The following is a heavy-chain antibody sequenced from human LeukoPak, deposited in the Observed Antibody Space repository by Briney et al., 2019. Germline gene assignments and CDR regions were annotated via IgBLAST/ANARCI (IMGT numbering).Heavy chain of an antibody. V-gene: IGHV3-74*01. Sequence: GGSLRLSCEVSGFTFSSSWMTWVRQAPGKGLVWVSRINSDGTNTTYADSVKGRFTISRDNAKNTLYLQMNSLRAEDTAVYYCTRDYFGGGWFDSWGQGNLVTVSS. CDR3: TRDYFGGGWFDS. D-gene: IGHD2/OR15-2a*01. CDR1: GFTFSSSW. CDR2: INSDGTNT. J-gene: IGHJ5*01.